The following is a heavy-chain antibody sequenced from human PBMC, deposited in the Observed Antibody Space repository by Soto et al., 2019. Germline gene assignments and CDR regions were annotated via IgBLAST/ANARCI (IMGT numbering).Heavy chain of an antibody. J-gene: IGHJ4*02. Sequence: QVQLVQSGAEVREHGASVKVSCKASGYSFSSLDINWVRQTTGQGLEWMGWMQPRDGRTGYAQKFQGRVTMTRDTSINTAYMELSSLTSDDTAFYYCARGVTAGVDYWGQGTLVTVSS. CDR3: ARGVTAGVDY. CDR1: GYSFSSLD. CDR2: MQPRDGRT. V-gene: IGHV1-8*01. D-gene: IGHD1-26*01.